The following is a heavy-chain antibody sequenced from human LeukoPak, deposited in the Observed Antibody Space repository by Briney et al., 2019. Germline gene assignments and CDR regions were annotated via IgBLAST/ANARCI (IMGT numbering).Heavy chain of an antibody. V-gene: IGHV4-39*01. CDR2: IYYSGST. J-gene: IGHJ4*02. D-gene: IGHD6-13*01. Sequence: SETLSLTCTVSGGSISSSSYYWGWIRQPPGKGLEWIGSIYYSGSTYYNPSLKSRVTISVDTSKNQLSLKLSSVTAADTAVYYCARHRGPISSSSWPPYFDYWGQGTLVTVSS. CDR1: GGSISSSSYY. CDR3: ARHRGPISSSSWPPYFDY.